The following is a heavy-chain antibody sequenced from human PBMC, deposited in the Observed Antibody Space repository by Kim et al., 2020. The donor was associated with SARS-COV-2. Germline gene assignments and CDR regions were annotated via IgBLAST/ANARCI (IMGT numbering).Heavy chain of an antibody. Sequence: SETLSLTCTVSGASINSGGYFWSWIRQHPGKGLEWIGFTSHSGTPYHNPSLKSRATVSIDTSKNQLSLKLTSVTAADTAVYYCARVDFGSGSINYYFALWGQGTLVTVSS. D-gene: IGHD3-10*01. J-gene: IGHJ4*02. CDR1: GASINSGGYF. CDR2: TSHSGTP. CDR3: ARVDFGSGSINYYFAL. V-gene: IGHV4-31*03.